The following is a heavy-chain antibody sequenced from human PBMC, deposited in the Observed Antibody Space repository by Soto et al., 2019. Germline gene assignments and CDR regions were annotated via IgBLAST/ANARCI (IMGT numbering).Heavy chain of an antibody. V-gene: IGHV3-30*18. D-gene: IGHD5-12*01. J-gene: IGHJ5*02. CDR2: ISYDGSNK. CDR1: GFTFSSYG. CDR3: AKDVDGYNEGDNWFDP. Sequence: GSLRLSCAASGFTFSSYGMHWVRQAPGKGLEWVAVISYDGSNKYYADSVKGRFTISRDNSKNTLYLQMNSLRAEDTAVYYCAKDVDGYNEGDNWFDPWGQGTLVTVSS.